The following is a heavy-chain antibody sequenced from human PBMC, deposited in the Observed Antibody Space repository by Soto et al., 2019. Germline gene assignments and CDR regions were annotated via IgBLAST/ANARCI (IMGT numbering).Heavy chain of an antibody. CDR3: AFGRHGEVTVSFDY. CDR2: ISGSGAST. V-gene: IGHV3-23*01. CDR1: GFTFSSYA. Sequence: PGGSLRLSCAASGFTFSSYAMTWVRQAPGKGLEWVSGISGSGASTYYADSVRGRFTISRDNSKNTLYLQTNSLRAEDTAIYYCAFGRHGEVTVSFDYWGQGTLVTVSS. J-gene: IGHJ4*02. D-gene: IGHD3-10*01.